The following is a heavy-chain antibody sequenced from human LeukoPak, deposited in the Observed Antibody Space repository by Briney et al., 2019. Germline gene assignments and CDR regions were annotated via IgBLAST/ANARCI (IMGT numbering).Heavy chain of an antibody. Sequence: ASVKVSCKASGYTFTSYGISRVRQAPGQGLEWMGWISAYNGNTNYAQKLQGRVTMTTDTSTSTAYMELRSLRSDDTAVYYCARDTSYYYDSSGYYPAGGFDPWGQGTLVTVSS. J-gene: IGHJ5*02. CDR2: ISAYNGNT. V-gene: IGHV1-18*01. CDR1: GYTFTSYG. CDR3: ARDTSYYYDSSGYYPAGGFDP. D-gene: IGHD3-22*01.